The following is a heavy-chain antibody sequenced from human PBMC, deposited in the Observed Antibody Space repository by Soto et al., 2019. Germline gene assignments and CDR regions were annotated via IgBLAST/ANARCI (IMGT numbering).Heavy chain of an antibody. CDR3: ARAVRCSGGSCYSGWFDP. CDR1: GYTFTSYG. D-gene: IGHD2-15*01. Sequence: VKVSCKASGYTFTSYGISWVRQAPGQGLEWMGWISAYNGNTNYAQKLQGRVTMTTDTSTSTAYMELRSLRSDDTAVYYCARAVRCSGGSCYSGWFDPWGQGTLVTVSS. J-gene: IGHJ5*02. CDR2: ISAYNGNT. V-gene: IGHV1-18*01.